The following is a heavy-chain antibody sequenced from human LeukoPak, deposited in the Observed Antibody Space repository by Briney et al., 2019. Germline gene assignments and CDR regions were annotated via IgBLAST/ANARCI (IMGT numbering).Heavy chain of an antibody. CDR2: ISQDGSAK. Sequence: GRSLRLSCAASGFTFSSHSMHWIRQASGRGLESVAVISQDGSAKYYAGFVEGRFTISRDNSKNTLYLQMNSLRTEDTALYFCSRDGKPDYNDIDFWGQGTLVTVSS. V-gene: IGHV3-30-3*01. J-gene: IGHJ4*02. D-gene: IGHD4-11*01. CDR3: SRDGKPDYNDIDF. CDR1: GFTFSSHS.